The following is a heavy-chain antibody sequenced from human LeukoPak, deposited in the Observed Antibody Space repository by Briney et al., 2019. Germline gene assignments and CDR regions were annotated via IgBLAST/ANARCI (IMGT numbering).Heavy chain of an antibody. J-gene: IGHJ6*02. CDR1: GYTFTNYA. Sequence: AAVKVSCMASGYTFTNYAVSWVRQAPGHRLEWVGWISAYNGVTNYAQKFQGRVTMTTDTSTTTGYMELRSLRSDDTAVYECARDQLRYYGSGSYYSDMDVWGQGTTVTVSS. CDR3: ARDQLRYYGSGSYYSDMDV. CDR2: ISAYNGVT. D-gene: IGHD3-10*01. V-gene: IGHV1-18*01.